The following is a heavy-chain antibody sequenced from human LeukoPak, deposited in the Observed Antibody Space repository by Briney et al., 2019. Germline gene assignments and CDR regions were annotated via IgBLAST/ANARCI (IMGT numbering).Heavy chain of an antibody. CDR2: IDPSDSYT. CDR1: GYSFTSYW. Sequence: GESLRISCKGSGYSFTSYWISWGRQMPGKGLEWMGRIDPSDSYTNYSPSFQGHVTISADKSISTAYLQWSSLKASDTAMYYCARHTLAVAGGEADFDYWGQGTLVTVSS. J-gene: IGHJ4*02. V-gene: IGHV5-10-1*01. D-gene: IGHD6-19*01. CDR3: ARHTLAVAGGEADFDY.